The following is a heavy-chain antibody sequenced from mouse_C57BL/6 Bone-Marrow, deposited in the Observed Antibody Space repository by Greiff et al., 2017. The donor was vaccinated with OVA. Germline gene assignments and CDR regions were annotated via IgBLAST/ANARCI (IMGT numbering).Heavy chain of an antibody. Sequence: VQLQQPGPELVKPGASVKLSCKASGYTFTSYWMHWVKQRPGQGLEWIGNIHPCNGGTNYNEKLKSKATLTVDKSSRTAYMQTSILTSEYAAVYYCTLFLRLDYWGQGTTLTVSS. CDR1: GYTFTSYW. D-gene: IGHD1-1*01. CDR2: IHPCNGGT. J-gene: IGHJ2*01. V-gene: IGHV1-53*01. CDR3: TLFLRLDY.